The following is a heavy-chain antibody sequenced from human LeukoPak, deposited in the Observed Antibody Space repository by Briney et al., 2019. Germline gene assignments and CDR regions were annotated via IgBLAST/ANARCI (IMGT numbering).Heavy chain of an antibody. Sequence: SETLPPTCTVSGGSISSYYWSWIRQPPGKGLEWIGYIYYSGSTNYNPSLKSRVTISVDTSKNQFSLKLSSVTAADTAVYYCARDPQYDAFDIWGQGTMVTVSS. CDR2: IYYSGST. CDR3: ARDPQYDAFDI. CDR1: GGSISSYY. V-gene: IGHV4-59*01. J-gene: IGHJ3*02.